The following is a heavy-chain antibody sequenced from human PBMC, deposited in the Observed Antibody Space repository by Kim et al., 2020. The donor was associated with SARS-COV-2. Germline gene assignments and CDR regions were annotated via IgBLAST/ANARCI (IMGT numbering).Heavy chain of an antibody. D-gene: IGHD3-3*01. Sequence: GGSLRLSCAASGFIFTTYGMHWVRQAPGKGLEWVSGIYGGGSTTDYADSVKGRFTISRDNTKNMLYLQMSTLRVEDTAVYYCVTGGGSGYFLTCGQGT. CDR2: IYGGGSTT. V-gene: IGHV3-23*01. CDR1: GFIFTTYG. J-gene: IGHJ5*02. CDR3: VTGGGSGYFLT.